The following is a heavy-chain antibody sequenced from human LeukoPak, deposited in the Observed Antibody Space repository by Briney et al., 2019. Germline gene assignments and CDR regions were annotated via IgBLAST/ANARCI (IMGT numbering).Heavy chain of an antibody. V-gene: IGHV1-69*01. J-gene: IGHJ6*04. CDR1: AGTFSSYA. Sequence: SVKVSCKASAGTFSSYAISWVRQAPGQGLGWMGGFIPIFSTANYAQKYQGRVTITAAESMNTAYMELSNLRSDDTSVYYCAINSGCSGGNCYFYYYYGMDDWGKGTTVTVSS. CDR3: AINSGCSGGNCYFYYYYGMDD. D-gene: IGHD2-15*01. CDR2: FIPIFSTA.